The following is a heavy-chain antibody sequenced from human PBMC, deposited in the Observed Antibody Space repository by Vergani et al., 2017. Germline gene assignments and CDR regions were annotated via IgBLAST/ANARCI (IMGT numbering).Heavy chain of an antibody. V-gene: IGHV3-48*01. CDR1: GFTFSSYS. J-gene: IGHJ6*03. D-gene: IGHD2-2*01. CDR3: ARYGCSSTSCYAHYYYYMDV. CDR2: ISSSSSTI. Sequence: EVQLVESGGGLVQPGGSLRLSCAASGFTFSSYSMNWVRQAPGKGLEWFSYISSSSSTIYYADSVKGRFTISRDNAKNSLYLQMNSLRAEDTAVYYCARYGCSSTSCYAHYYYYMDVWGKGTTVTVSS.